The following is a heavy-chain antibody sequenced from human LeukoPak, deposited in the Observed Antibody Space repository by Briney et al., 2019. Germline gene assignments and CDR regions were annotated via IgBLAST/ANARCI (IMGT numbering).Heavy chain of an antibody. Sequence: SETLSLTCAVYGGSFSGYYWSWIRQPPGKGLEWIGEINHSGSTNYNPSLKSRVTISVDTSKNQFSLKLSSVTAADTAVYYCARGGGYSSGWRNYYYYGMDVWGQGTTVTVSS. CDR2: INHSGST. V-gene: IGHV4-34*01. J-gene: IGHJ6*02. CDR3: ARGGGYSSGWRNYYYYGMDV. D-gene: IGHD6-19*01. CDR1: GGSFSGYY.